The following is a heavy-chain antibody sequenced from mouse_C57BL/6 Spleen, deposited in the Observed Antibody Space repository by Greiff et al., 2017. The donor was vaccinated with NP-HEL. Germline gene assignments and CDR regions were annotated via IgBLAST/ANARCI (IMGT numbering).Heavy chain of an antibody. Sequence: EVHLVESGGGLVKPGGSLKLSCAASGFTFSSYAMSWVRQTPEKRLEWVATISDGGSYTYYPDNVKGRFTISRDNAKNNLYLQMSHLKSEDTAMYYCARDRDRGPFDYWGQGTTLTVSS. CDR1: GFTFSSYA. D-gene: IGHD3-1*01. J-gene: IGHJ2*01. CDR3: ARDRDRGPFDY. CDR2: ISDGGSYT. V-gene: IGHV5-4*01.